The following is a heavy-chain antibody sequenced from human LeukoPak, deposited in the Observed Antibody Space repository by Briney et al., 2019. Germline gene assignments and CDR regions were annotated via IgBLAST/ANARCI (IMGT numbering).Heavy chain of an antibody. CDR1: GFTFSSYS. CDR2: ISSSSSYI. Sequence: GGSLRLSCAASGFTFSSYSLNWVRQVPGKGLEWVSSISSSSSYIYYADSVKGRFTISRDNAKNSLYLQMNSLRAEDTAVYYCARDLLGSDYWGQGTLVTVSS. V-gene: IGHV3-21*01. D-gene: IGHD7-27*01. CDR3: ARDLLGSDY. J-gene: IGHJ4*02.